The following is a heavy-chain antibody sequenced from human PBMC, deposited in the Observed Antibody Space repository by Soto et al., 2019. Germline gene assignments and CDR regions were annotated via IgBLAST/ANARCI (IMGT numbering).Heavy chain of an antibody. D-gene: IGHD3-10*01. CDR2: VNENWGS. CDR1: GGSISSYY. V-gene: IGHV4-59*08. CDR3: ARQGFGALHGLVDV. J-gene: IGHJ6*02. Sequence: QVPLQESGPGLVKPSETLSLSCTVSGGSISSYYWSWIRQTPEKGLEWIGYVNENWGSNYNPSLKSRVAISLDTSKRQFSLKLTSVTATDTGVYYCARQGFGALHGLVDVWAQGTTVTVSS.